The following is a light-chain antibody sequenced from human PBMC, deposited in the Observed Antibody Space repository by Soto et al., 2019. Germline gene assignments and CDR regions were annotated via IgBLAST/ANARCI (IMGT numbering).Light chain of an antibody. Sequence: EVVMTQSPATLSVFPGERVTLSRRASQSVSTSLAWYQQKPGQAPRLLIYSASTRATGIPATFSGSGSGTEFTLNISSLESEDFAVYYCQQYINGYTFGQGTKLEIK. J-gene: IGKJ2*01. CDR2: SAS. CDR3: QQYINGYT. V-gene: IGKV3-15*01. CDR1: QSVSTS.